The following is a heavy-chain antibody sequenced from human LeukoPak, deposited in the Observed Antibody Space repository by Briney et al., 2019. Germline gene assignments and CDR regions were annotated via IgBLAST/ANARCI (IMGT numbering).Heavy chain of an antibody. D-gene: IGHD2-2*03. CDR3: ARLGSWFDP. J-gene: IGHJ5*02. CDR1: GGSISSSIYY. Sequence: SETLSLTCTVSGGSISSSIYYWGWIRQPPGMGLEWIGNIYHSGNTYYNPSLKSRVTISVDTSKNQFSLKLSSVTAADTAVYYCARLGSWFDPWGQGTLVTVSS. V-gene: IGHV4-39*01. CDR2: IYHSGNT.